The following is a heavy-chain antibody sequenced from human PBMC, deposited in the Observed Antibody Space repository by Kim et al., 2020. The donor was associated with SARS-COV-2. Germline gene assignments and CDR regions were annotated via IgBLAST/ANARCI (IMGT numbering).Heavy chain of an antibody. D-gene: IGHD6-13*01. V-gene: IGHV4-39*07. CDR2: IYYSGST. Sequence: SETLSLTCTVSGGSISSSSYYWGWIRQPPGKGLEWIGSIYYSGSTYYNPSLKSRVTISVDTSKNQFSLKLSSVTAADTAVYYCARASSWALVDYWGQGTLVTVSS. CDR1: GGSISSSSYY. J-gene: IGHJ4*02. CDR3: ARASSWALVDY.